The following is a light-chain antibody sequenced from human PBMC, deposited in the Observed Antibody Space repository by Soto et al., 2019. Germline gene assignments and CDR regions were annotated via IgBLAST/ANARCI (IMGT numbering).Light chain of an antibody. Sequence: DIQLTQSPSFLSAFVGDTVTITCRASQAMSTYLAWYQQKPGKVPKLLIRSASTLQSGVPPRFSGGGSGTEFTLTIRTLQPDDFGIYYCQQLNGYQLAFGGGTNVEIK. CDR1: QAMSTY. CDR3: QQLNGYQLA. J-gene: IGKJ4*01. CDR2: SAS. V-gene: IGKV1-9*01.